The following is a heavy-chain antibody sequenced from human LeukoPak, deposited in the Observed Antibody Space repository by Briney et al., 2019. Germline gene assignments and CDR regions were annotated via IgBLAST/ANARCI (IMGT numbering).Heavy chain of an antibody. Sequence: KPSETLSLTCTVSGYSISSGYYWGWIRQPPGKGLEWIGSIYHSGSTYYNPSLKSRVTISVDTSKNQFSLKLSSVTAADTAVYYCATSPIAVAGPFDYWGQGTLVTVSS. CDR3: ATSPIAVAGPFDY. V-gene: IGHV4-38-2*02. CDR1: GYSISSGYY. CDR2: IYHSGST. J-gene: IGHJ4*02. D-gene: IGHD6-19*01.